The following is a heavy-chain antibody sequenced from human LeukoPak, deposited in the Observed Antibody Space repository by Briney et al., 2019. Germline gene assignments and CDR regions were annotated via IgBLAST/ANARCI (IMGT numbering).Heavy chain of an antibody. J-gene: IGHJ4*02. Sequence: GGSLRLSCAASRFTFSSYEMNWVRQAPGMGLEWLSYISSSGSTIYYADSVKGRFTISRDNAKNPLYLQMNSLRAEDTALYYCARASGSYNPFDYWGQGTLVTVSS. V-gene: IGHV3-48*03. CDR1: RFTFSSYE. CDR2: ISSSGSTI. CDR3: ARASGSYNPFDY. D-gene: IGHD1-26*01.